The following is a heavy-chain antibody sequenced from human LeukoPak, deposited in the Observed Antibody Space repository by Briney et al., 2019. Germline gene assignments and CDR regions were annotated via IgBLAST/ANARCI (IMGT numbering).Heavy chain of an antibody. D-gene: IGHD3-22*01. Sequence: GESLKISCKGSGYTFPNYWIGWGGQMLGQGLEWMGIIFPDDSNIVYSQCFQGQVTMSIDNSISTAYLQWSTLKASDTAMYYCARHGLSGCNDRDCYTSFYYYSMDVWGQRTTVIVSS. J-gene: IGHJ6*02. CDR3: ARHGLSGCNDRDCYTSFYYYSMDV. CDR1: GYTFPNYW. CDR2: IFPDDSNI. V-gene: IGHV5-51*01.